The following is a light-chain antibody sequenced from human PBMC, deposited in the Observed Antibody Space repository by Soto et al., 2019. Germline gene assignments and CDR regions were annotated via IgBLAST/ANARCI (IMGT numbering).Light chain of an antibody. CDR1: RNNIGAGYD. CDR3: QSYDNRLTVAV. CDR2: GNG. Sequence: QSALTQPPSVSGAPGQRGTIACDASRNNIGAGYDVHWYQHVPGSTPELLIYGNGNRPSGVPDRFSASKFGTSASLAIAGIQTDDEADYYCQSYDNRLTVAVFGGGTKVTVL. J-gene: IGLJ3*02. V-gene: IGLV1-40*01.